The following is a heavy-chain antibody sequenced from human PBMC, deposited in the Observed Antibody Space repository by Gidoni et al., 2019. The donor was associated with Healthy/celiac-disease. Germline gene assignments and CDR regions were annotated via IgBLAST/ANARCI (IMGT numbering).Heavy chain of an antibody. Sequence: QVQLQESGPGLVKPSETLSLTCTVSGGSISSYYWSWIRQPPGKGLEWIGYIYYSGSTNYNPSLKSRVTISVDTSKNQFSLKLSSVTAADTAVYYCARVTGTGAYYWGQGTLVTVSS. CDR3: ARVTGTGAYY. J-gene: IGHJ4*02. CDR2: IYYSGST. D-gene: IGHD3-10*01. CDR1: GGSISSYY. V-gene: IGHV4-59*01.